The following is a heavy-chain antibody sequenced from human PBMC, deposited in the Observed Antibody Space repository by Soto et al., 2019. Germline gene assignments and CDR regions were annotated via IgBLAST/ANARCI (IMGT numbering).Heavy chain of an antibody. CDR1: GFTFSTYG. Sequence: GGSLRLSXAASGFTFSTYGMHWVRQAPGKGLEWVALVWFDGSDKYSSDSVKGRFTISRDNSKNTLYLQMNSLRAEDTAVYYCARLYCSASSCYSVGGFDIWGQGTMVTVSS. CDR2: VWFDGSDK. CDR3: ARLYCSASSCYSVGGFDI. J-gene: IGHJ3*02. V-gene: IGHV3-33*01. D-gene: IGHD2-15*01.